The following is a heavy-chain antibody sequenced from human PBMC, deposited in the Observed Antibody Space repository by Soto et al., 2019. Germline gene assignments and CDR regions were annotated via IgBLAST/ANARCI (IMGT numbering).Heavy chain of an antibody. CDR1: GFTFSSYG. J-gene: IGHJ4*02. V-gene: IGHV3-23*01. CDR2: ISGYGGST. CDR3: AKDTSPAGYQPPFTD. Sequence: EVQLLESGGGLVQPGGSLRLSCAASGFTFSSYGMSWVRQAPGKGLEWVSAISGYGGSTFYPDSVKGRFTISRDNSKNTLFREMIRLRAEDTAVYYCAKDTSPAGYQPPFTDWGQGTLVTVSS. D-gene: IGHD2-2*01.